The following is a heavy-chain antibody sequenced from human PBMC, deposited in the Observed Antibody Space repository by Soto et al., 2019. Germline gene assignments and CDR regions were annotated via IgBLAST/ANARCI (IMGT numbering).Heavy chain of an antibody. J-gene: IGHJ6*02. D-gene: IGHD3-3*01. V-gene: IGHV3-30-3*01. CDR2: ISSDGSNK. Sequence: QVQLVESGGGVVQPGRSLRLSCAASGFTFSSYAMHWVRQAPGKGLEWVAVISSDGSNKYYADSVKGRFTISRDNSKKTLYLQMNSLRAEDTAVYYCVRYEIRFSWAYGMDVWGQGTTVTVSS. CDR3: VRYEIRFSWAYGMDV. CDR1: GFTFSSYA.